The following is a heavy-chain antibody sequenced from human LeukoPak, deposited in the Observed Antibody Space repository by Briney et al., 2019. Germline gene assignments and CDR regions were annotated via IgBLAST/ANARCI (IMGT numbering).Heavy chain of an antibody. V-gene: IGHV3-49*03. CDR2: IRSKAYGGTT. J-gene: IGHJ4*02. D-gene: IGHD3-22*01. Sequence: GGSLRLSCTASGFTFGDYAMSWFRQAPGKGLEWVCFIRSKAYGGTTEYAASVKGRFTISRDDSKSIAYLQMNSLKTEDTAVYYCTRVSSITMIVVVIPFDYWGQGTLVTVSS. CDR1: GFTFGDYA. CDR3: TRVSSITMIVVVIPFDY.